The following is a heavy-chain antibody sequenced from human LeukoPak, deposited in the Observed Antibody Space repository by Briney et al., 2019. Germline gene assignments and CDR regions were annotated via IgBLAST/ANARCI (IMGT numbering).Heavy chain of an antibody. CDR3: ASLPGYCSGGSCYSLNWFDP. J-gene: IGHJ5*02. D-gene: IGHD2-15*01. Sequence: AASVKVSCKASGGTFSSYAISWVRQAPGQGLEWMGGIIPIFGTANYAQKFQGRVTITADKSTSTAYMELSSLRSEDTAVYYCASLPGYCSGGSCYSLNWFDPWGQGTLVTVSS. CDR1: GGTFSSYA. CDR2: IIPIFGTA. V-gene: IGHV1-69*06.